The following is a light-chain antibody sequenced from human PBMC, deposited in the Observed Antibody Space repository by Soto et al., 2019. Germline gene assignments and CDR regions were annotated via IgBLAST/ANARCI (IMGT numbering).Light chain of an antibody. V-gene: IGLV2-11*01. CDR3: CSYADSNILV. CDR1: SGDVGGYNY. CDR2: DVA. Sequence: QSALTQPRSVSGSPGQSVTISCTGTSGDVGGYNYVSWYQHHPGKAPRLLIYDVAKWPSGVPDRFSASKSGNTASLTISGLQAEDEAYFYCCSYADSNILVFGGGTKLTVL. J-gene: IGLJ2*01.